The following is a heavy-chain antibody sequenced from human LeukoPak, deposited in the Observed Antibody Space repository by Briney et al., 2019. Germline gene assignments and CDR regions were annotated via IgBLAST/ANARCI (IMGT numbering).Heavy chain of an antibody. J-gene: IGHJ3*02. CDR2: ISSTSKSI. V-gene: IGHV3-21*01. CDR3: ARWGGTYYVAAFDI. CDR1: GFSFTSYT. Sequence: SGGSLRLSCAASGFSFTSYTINWVRQPPGRGLEWVSSISSTSKSIHYADSLKGRFTVSRDNAKNSLYLQMNNLRAEDTAVYYCARWGGTYYVAAFDIWGQGTTVTVSS. D-gene: IGHD1-26*01.